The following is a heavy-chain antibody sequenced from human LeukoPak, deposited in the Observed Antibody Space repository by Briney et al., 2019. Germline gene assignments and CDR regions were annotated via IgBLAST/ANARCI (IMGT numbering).Heavy chain of an antibody. CDR3: ARVADYGGNPYFDH. Sequence: GGSLRCSCTASSFIVSGNHRRRLRLAPEKGLEWVSGIYSDDTTYYANYVKGLFTISRDNSKKTLYLQMNSLRAEDTAVYYCARVADYGGNPYFDHWGQGTLVTVSS. J-gene: IGHJ4*02. V-gene: IGHV3-53*01. D-gene: IGHD4-23*01. CDR2: IYSDDTT. CDR1: SFIVSGNH.